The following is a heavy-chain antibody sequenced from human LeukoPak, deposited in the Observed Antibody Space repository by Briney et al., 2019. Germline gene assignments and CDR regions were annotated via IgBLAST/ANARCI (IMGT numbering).Heavy chain of an antibody. V-gene: IGHV1-69*04. J-gene: IGHJ5*02. CDR3: ARDREEYYYDSSGFSP. D-gene: IGHD3-22*01. CDR2: IIPILGIA. CDR1: GGTFSSYA. Sequence: SVKVSCKASGGTFSSYAISWVRQASGQGLERMGRIIPILGIANYAQKFQGRVTITADKSTSTAYMELSSLRSEDTAVYYCARDREEYYYDSSGFSPWGQGTLVTVSS.